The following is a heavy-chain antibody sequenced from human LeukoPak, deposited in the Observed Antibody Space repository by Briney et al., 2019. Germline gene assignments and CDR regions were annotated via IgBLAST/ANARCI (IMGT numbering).Heavy chain of an antibody. D-gene: IGHD4-17*01. V-gene: IGHV4-4*02. J-gene: IGHJ4*02. CDR1: GDSVGSSASGNS. CDR2: IYRSGGT. Sequence: PSETLSLTCAVSGDSVGSSASGNSRWNWVRQPPGKTLEWIVEIYRSGGTHSNPSLRRRVTMSLDRSKNQLTLNVRSVTAADTAVYYCVRDLDDGNYALAFWGQGTLVTVSS. CDR3: VRDLDDGNYALAF.